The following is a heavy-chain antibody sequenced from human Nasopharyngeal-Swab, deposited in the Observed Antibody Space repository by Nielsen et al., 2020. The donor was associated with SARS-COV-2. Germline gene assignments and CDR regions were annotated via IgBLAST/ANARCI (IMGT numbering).Heavy chain of an antibody. CDR2: VVPEDGEP. D-gene: IGHD3-3*01. CDR3: ASGGSGVFGVVIYAFDI. V-gene: IGHV1-24*01. CDR1: GYTLTVLP. J-gene: IGHJ3*02. Sequence: ASVKVSCKVSGYTLTVLPIHWVRQAPGKGLEWMGTVVPEDGEPIYAQNFQGRVTMTEDTSTYTAYLELSSLRPEDTAVYYCASGGSGVFGVVIYAFDIWGPGTLVTVSS.